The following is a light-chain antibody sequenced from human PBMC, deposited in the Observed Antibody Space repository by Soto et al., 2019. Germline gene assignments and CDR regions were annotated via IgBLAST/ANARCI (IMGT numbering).Light chain of an antibody. CDR2: DNN. Sequence: QSVLTQPPSVSAAPGQKVTISCSGSSSNIGDNYVSWYQQFPGTAPKLLIYDNNKPPSGIPDRFSGSKSGTSATLGITGLQTGDEADYYCGTWDSSLSVRVFGGGTKLTVL. J-gene: IGLJ2*01. CDR1: SSNIGDNY. CDR3: GTWDSSLSVRV. V-gene: IGLV1-51*01.